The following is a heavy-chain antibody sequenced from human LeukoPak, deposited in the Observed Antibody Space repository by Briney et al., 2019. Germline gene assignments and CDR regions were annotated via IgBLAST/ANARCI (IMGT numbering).Heavy chain of an antibody. D-gene: IGHD4-17*01. CDR3: AKVLHEIYGDHHYYYGMDV. V-gene: IGHV3-48*04. CDR1: GFTFSSYS. J-gene: IGHJ6*02. CDR2: ISSSSSTI. Sequence: GGSLRLSCAASGFTFSSYSMNWVRQAPGKGLEWVSYISSSSSTIYYADSVKGRFTISRDNAKNSLYLQMNSLRAEDTAVYYCAKVLHEIYGDHHYYYGMDVWGQGTTVTVSS.